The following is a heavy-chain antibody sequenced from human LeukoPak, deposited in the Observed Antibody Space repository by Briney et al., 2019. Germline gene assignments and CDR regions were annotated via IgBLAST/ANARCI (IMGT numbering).Heavy chain of an antibody. D-gene: IGHD3-9*01. CDR3: ARDSSDVLTGYYHF. Sequence: GASVNVSCKTSGYTFNDYYVHWVRQAPGQGLEWMGWINPNSGRTNYAPKFQGRVTLTTDTSISTAYMELSSLISGDTALYFCARDSSDVLTGYYHFWGQGTLVTVSS. V-gene: IGHV1-2*02. CDR2: INPNSGRT. J-gene: IGHJ4*02. CDR1: GYTFNDYY.